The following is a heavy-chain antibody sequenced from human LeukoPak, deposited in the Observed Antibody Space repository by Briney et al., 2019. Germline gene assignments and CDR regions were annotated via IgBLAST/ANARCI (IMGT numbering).Heavy chain of an antibody. J-gene: IGHJ4*02. CDR1: GFTFSSYG. CDR2: ISGSGGST. CDR3: AKDSGYSYGPTGYYFDY. Sequence: GGSLRLSCAASGFTFSSYGMSWVRQAPGKGLEWVSAISGSGGSTYYADSVKGRFTISRDNSKNTLYLQMNSLRAEDTAVYYCAKDSGYSYGPTGYYFDYWGQGTLVTVSS. D-gene: IGHD5-18*01. V-gene: IGHV3-23*01.